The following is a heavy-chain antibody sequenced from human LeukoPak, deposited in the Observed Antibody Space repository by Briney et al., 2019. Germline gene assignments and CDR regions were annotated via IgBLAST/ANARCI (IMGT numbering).Heavy chain of an antibody. CDR1: GFTFSSYD. V-gene: IGHV3-13*01. CDR2: IGVAANT. D-gene: IGHD3-22*01. CDR3: ARKDRGYYDSSGYYDNWFDP. Sequence: GGSLRLSCAASGFTFSSYDMHWVRQATGKGLEWVSAIGVAANTFYSGSVKGRFTISRDNSKNTLYLQMNSLRAEDTAVYYCARKDRGYYDSSGYYDNWFDPWGQGTLVTVSS. J-gene: IGHJ5*02.